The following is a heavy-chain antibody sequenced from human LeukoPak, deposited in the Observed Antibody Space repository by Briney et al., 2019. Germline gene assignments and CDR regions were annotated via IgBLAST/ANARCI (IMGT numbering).Heavy chain of an antibody. CDR1: GFTFSSYA. CDR2: ISGSGGST. J-gene: IGHJ4*02. D-gene: IGHD3-10*01. V-gene: IGHV3-23*01. Sequence: GGSLRLSCAASGFTFSSYAMSWVRQAPGKGLEWVSAISGSGGSTYYADSVKGRFTISRDNSKNTPYLQMNSLRAEATAVYYCAKTIGYSGSGAPDYWGQGTLVTVSS. CDR3: AKTIGYSGSGAPDY.